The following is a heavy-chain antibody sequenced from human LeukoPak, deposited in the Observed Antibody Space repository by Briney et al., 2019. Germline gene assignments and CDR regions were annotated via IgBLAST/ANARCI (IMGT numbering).Heavy chain of an antibody. D-gene: IGHD5-18*01. CDR3: AIRRGYSYGYGP. V-gene: IGHV4-34*01. CDR2: INHSEST. CDR1: GGSFSGYY. Sequence: PSETLSLTCAVYGGSFSGYYWSWIRQPPGKGLEWIGEINHSESTNYNPSLKSRVTISVDTSKNQFSLKLSSVTAADTAVYYCAIRRGYSYGYGPWGQGTLVTVSS. J-gene: IGHJ4*02.